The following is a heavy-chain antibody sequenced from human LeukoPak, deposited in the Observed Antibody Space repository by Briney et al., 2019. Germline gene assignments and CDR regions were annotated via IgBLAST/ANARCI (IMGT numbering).Heavy chain of an antibody. CDR2: ISYDGSNK. CDR1: GFTFSSYA. CDR3: ARDSGNEVHRPLDY. V-gene: IGHV3-30-3*01. Sequence: AGGSLRLSCAASGFTFSSYAMHWVRQAPGKGLEWVAVISYDGSNKYYADSVKGRFTISRDNSKNTLYLQMNSLRAEDTAVYYCARDSGNEVHRPLDYWGQGTLVTVSS. J-gene: IGHJ4*02. D-gene: IGHD4-23*01.